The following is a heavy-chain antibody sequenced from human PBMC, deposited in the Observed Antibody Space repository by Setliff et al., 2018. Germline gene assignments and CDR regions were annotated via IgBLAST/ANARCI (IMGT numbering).Heavy chain of an antibody. CDR3: ARRGERFFNWFDP. D-gene: IGHD2-21*01. Sequence: GESLKISCKGPGYSFTCYWIAWVRQTPGKGLEWMGTIYPGNADTRYSPSFQGQVTISTDTSINTAFLQWNNLKASDTAVYYCARRGERFFNWFDPWGQGTLVTVSS. V-gene: IGHV5-51*01. J-gene: IGHJ5*02. CDR2: IYPGNADT. CDR1: GYSFTCYW.